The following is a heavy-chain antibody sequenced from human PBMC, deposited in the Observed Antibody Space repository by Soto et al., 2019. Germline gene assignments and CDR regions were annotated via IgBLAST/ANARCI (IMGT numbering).Heavy chain of an antibody. CDR3: ASSYCGGDCYSSTYYYYGMDV. Sequence: SVKVSCKASGGTFSSYAISWVRQAPGQGXEWMGGIIPIFGTANYAQKFQGRVTITADESTSTAYMELSSLRSEDTAVYYCASSYCGGDCYSSTYYYYGMDVWGQGTTVTVSS. CDR1: GGTFSSYA. CDR2: IIPIFGTA. J-gene: IGHJ6*02. D-gene: IGHD2-21*02. V-gene: IGHV1-69*13.